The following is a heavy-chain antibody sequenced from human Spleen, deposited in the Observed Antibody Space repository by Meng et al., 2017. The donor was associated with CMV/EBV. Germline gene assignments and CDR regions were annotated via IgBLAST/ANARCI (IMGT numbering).Heavy chain of an antibody. CDR3: ARERRAPGFDTFDI. CDR2: IYTSGST. Sequence: SETLSLTCTVSGGSISSYYWSWIRQPAGKGLEWIGRIYTSGSTNYNPSLKSRVTISVDMSKNQHSLKLSSVTAADTAVYFFARERRAPGFDTFDIWGQGTMVTVSS. V-gene: IGHV4-4*07. J-gene: IGHJ3*02. CDR1: GGSISSYY.